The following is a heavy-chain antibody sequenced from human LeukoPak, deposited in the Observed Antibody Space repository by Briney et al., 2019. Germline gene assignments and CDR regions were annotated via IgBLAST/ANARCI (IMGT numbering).Heavy chain of an antibody. CDR3: VRESRSSGGSR. CDR1: GFTFSSYS. J-gene: IGHJ4*02. Sequence: PGGSLRLSCAASGFTFSSYSMNWVRQAPGKGLEWVANIKQDGSQKNDVDSLKGRFTISRDNAKNSLYLQMNGLRAEDTAVYYCVRESRSSGGSRWGQGTLVTVSS. CDR2: IKQDGSQK. V-gene: IGHV3-7*01. D-gene: IGHD2-15*01.